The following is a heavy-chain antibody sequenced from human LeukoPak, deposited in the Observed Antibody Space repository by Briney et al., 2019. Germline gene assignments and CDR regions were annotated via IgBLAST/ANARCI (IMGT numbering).Heavy chain of an antibody. CDR3: AKGPITYYYDSSGYYSGFDY. D-gene: IGHD3-22*01. J-gene: IGHJ4*02. Sequence: GWSLRLSCAASGFTFSSYAMSWVRQAPGKGLEWVSAISGSGGSTYYADSVKGRFTISRDNSKNTLYLQMNSLRAEDTAVYYCAKGPITYYYDSSGYYSGFDYWGQGTLVTVSS. CDR2: ISGSGGST. V-gene: IGHV3-23*01. CDR1: GFTFSSYA.